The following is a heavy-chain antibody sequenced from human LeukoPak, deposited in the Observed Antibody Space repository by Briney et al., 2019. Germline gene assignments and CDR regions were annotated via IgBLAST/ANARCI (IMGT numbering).Heavy chain of an antibody. CDR2: ISGSGGST. J-gene: IGHJ4*02. D-gene: IGHD3-3*01. V-gene: IGHV3-23*01. Sequence: GGSLRLSCAASGFTFSSYAMSWVRQAPGKGLEWVSAISGSGGSTYYADSVKGRFTISRDNSENTLYLQMNSLRAEDTAVYYCAKDYDFWSGYYTGYFDYWGQGTLVTVSS. CDR1: GFTFSSYA. CDR3: AKDYDFWSGYYTGYFDY.